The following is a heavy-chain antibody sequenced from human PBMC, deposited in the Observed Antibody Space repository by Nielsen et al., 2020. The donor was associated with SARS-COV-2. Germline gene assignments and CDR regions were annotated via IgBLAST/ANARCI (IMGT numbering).Heavy chain of an antibody. D-gene: IGHD5-18*01. J-gene: IGHJ4*02. CDR2: ISSSSTI. V-gene: IGHV3-48*04. Sequence: GESLKISCAASGFTFSSYSMNWVRQAPGKGLEWVSYISSSSTIYYADSVKGRFTISRDNAKNSLYLQMNSLRAEDTAVYYCAREGYSYGDYFDYWGQGTLVTVSS. CDR1: GFTFSSYS. CDR3: AREGYSYGDYFDY.